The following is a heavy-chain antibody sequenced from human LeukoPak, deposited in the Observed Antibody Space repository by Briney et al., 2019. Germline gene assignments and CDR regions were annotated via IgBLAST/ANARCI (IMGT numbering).Heavy chain of an antibody. V-gene: IGHV4-34*01. Sequence: SETLSLTCAVYGGSFSGYYWSWIRQPPGKGLEWIGEINHSGSTNYNLSLKSRVTISGDTSKKQFSLKLSSVTAADTAVYYCARGPQTYYDILTGLSFWGQGTLVTVSS. CDR1: GGSFSGYY. D-gene: IGHD3-9*01. CDR2: INHSGST. J-gene: IGHJ4*02. CDR3: ARGPQTYYDILTGLSF.